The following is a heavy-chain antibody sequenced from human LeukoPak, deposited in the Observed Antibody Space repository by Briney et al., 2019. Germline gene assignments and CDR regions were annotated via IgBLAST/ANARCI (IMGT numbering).Heavy chain of an antibody. CDR2: IYYSGST. D-gene: IGHD1-26*01. Sequence: SETLSLTCTVSGGSISSSSYYWGWIRQPPGKGLEWIGSIYYSGSTYYNPSLKSRVTISVDTSKNQFSLKLSSVTAADTAVYYCARLRVGATVYFQHWGQGTLVTVSS. J-gene: IGHJ1*01. V-gene: IGHV4-39*01. CDR1: GGSISSSSYY. CDR3: ARLRVGATVYFQH.